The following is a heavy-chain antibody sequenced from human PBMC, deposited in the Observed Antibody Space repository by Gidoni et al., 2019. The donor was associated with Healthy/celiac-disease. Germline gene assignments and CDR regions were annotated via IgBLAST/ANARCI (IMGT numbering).Heavy chain of an antibody. V-gene: IGHV3-64*01. Sequence: EVQLVESGGGLVQPGGSLSLPCAASGFPFSSYAMHWVRQAPGKGLEYVSAISSNGGSTYYANSVKGRFTIARDNSKNALYLQMGSLRAEDMAVYYCARDSLPRHDAFDIWGQGTMVTVSS. CDR3: ARDSLPRHDAFDI. J-gene: IGHJ3*02. CDR1: GFPFSSYA. CDR2: ISSNGGST.